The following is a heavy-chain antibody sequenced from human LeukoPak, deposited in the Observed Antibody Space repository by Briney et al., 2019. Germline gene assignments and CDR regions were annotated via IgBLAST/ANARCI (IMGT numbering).Heavy chain of an antibody. D-gene: IGHD3-9*01. CDR3: VRYFDWPRPFDY. V-gene: IGHV1-18*04. Sequence: GASVKVSCKASGYTFTSYGISWVRQAPGQGLEWMGWICAYNGNANYAQNLQGRVTMTTDTSTSTAYMELRSLRSDDTAVYYCVRYFDWPRPFDYWGQGTLVTVSS. CDR1: GYTFTSYG. J-gene: IGHJ4*02. CDR2: ICAYNGNA.